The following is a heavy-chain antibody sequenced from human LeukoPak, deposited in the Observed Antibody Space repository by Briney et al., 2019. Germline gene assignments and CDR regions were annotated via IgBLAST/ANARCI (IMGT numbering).Heavy chain of an antibody. D-gene: IGHD1-14*01. J-gene: IGHJ4*02. Sequence: ASVKVSCKASGYTFTGYYMHWVRQAPGQGLEWMGRINPNNGGTNYAQKFQGRVTMTRDTSISTAYMELSRLRSDDTAVYYCARGSRRKDPEFDYWGQGTLVTVSS. CDR3: ARGSRRKDPEFDY. V-gene: IGHV1-2*06. CDR2: INPNNGGT. CDR1: GYTFTGYY.